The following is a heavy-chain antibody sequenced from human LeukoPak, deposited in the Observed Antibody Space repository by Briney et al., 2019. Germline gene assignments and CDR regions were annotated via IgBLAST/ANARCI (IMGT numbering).Heavy chain of an antibody. CDR1: GLTFSSYG. CDR2: ISGSGGST. J-gene: IGHJ6*04. Sequence: RTGGPLRFSCVASGLTFSSYGMSWVPKAPGKGLEWVSAISGSGGSTYYADPVKGRFPISRDNSKNTLYVKMNSLRPEDTAVFNCAELGITMIGGVWGKGTTVTISS. CDR3: AELGITMIGGV. V-gene: IGHV3-23*01. D-gene: IGHD3-10*02.